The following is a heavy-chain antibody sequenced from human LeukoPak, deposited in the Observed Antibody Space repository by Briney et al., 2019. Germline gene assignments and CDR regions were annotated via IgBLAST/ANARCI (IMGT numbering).Heavy chain of an antibody. J-gene: IGHJ4*02. CDR3: ARGHFGVVIPVDY. V-gene: IGHV3-66*02. D-gene: IGHD3-3*01. CDR2: IYRGGSK. CDR1: GFTDNSNY. Sequence: HPGGSQRLSCAASGFTDNSNYMSWAPQAPGKALEWGSVIYRGGSKYYADSVKGLFTISRDNYKNTLYLQMNSMRAEDTAVYYCARGHFGVVIPVDYWGQGTLVTVSS.